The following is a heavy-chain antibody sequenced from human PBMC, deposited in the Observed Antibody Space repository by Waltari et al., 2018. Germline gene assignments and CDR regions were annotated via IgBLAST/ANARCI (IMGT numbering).Heavy chain of an antibody. CDR2: IAYDGSNK. V-gene: IGHV3-30-3*01. CDR1: GFTFSSYA. CDR3: ASEGGSPYDYGMDV. D-gene: IGHD3-16*01. Sequence: QVQLVESGGGVVQSGRSLRLSCAASGFTFSSYAMHWVRQAPGKGLEWVAVIAYDGSNKCYAESVKGRFTSSRDNSKITLYLQMNILRAEDTAVYYCASEGGSPYDYGMDVWGQVTTVTVSS. J-gene: IGHJ6*02.